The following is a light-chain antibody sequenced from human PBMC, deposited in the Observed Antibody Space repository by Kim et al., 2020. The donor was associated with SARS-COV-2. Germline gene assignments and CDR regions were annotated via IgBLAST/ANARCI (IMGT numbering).Light chain of an antibody. Sequence: ASVGDGVTIACPASQSISDDLGWYQQKPEKAHKLMIYGAISLQSGVPSRFSGSGARTDFTLISSSLQPEDFATYYCVQHSIYPWTFGQGTKVDIK. CDR3: VQHSIYPWT. CDR1: QSISDD. J-gene: IGKJ1*01. CDR2: GAI. V-gene: IGKV1-6*01.